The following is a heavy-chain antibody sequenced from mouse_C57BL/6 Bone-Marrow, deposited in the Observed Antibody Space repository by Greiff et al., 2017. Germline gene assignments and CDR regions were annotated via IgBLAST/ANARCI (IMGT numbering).Heavy chain of an antibody. CDR3: ARETLRGDY. J-gene: IGHJ2*01. CDR2: INPYNGGT. CDR1: GYTFTDYY. Sequence: LVKPGASVKMSCKASGYTFTDYYMNWVNQSHGKSLEWIGVINPYNGGTSYNQKFKGKATLTVDKSSSTAYMELNSLTSEDSAVYYCARETLRGDYWGQGTTLTVSS. V-gene: IGHV1-19*01.